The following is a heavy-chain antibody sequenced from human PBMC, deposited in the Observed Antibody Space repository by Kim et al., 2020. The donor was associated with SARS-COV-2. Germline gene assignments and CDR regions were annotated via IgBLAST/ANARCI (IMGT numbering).Heavy chain of an antibody. Sequence: YYADSVTGRFTISRDNAKNSLYLQMNSLRADDTAVYYCARIYDGGDYWGQGTLVTVSS. J-gene: IGHJ4*02. V-gene: IGHV3-11*01. CDR3: ARIYDGGDY. D-gene: IGHD5-12*01.